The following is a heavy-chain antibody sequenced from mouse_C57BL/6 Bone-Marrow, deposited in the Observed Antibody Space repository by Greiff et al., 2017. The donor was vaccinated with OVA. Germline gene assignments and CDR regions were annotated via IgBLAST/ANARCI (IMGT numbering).Heavy chain of an antibody. Sequence: VKLMESGPGLVAPSQSLSITCTVSGFSLTSYAISWVRQPPGKGLEWLGVIWTGGGTNYISALKSRLSISKDNSKSQVFLKMNSLQTDDTARYYCARVVATRYYAMDYWGQGTSVTVSS. CDR2: IWTGGGT. V-gene: IGHV2-9-1*01. J-gene: IGHJ4*01. CDR3: ARVVATRYYAMDY. CDR1: GFSLTSYA. D-gene: IGHD1-1*01.